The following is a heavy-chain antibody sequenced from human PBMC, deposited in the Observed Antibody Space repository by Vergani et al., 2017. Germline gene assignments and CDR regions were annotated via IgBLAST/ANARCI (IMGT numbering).Heavy chain of an antibody. V-gene: IGHV4-30-2*01. J-gene: IGHJ4*02. CDR2: IYHSGST. CDR1: GGSISSGGYS. CDR3: ARDNPQYGGLDY. Sequence: QLQLQDSGSGLVKPSQTLSLTCAVSGGSISSGGYSWSWIRQPPGKGLEWIGYIYHSGSTYYNPSLKSRVTISVDRSKNQFSLKLSSVTAADTAVYYCARDNPQYGGLDYWGQGTLVTVSS. D-gene: IGHD4-23*01.